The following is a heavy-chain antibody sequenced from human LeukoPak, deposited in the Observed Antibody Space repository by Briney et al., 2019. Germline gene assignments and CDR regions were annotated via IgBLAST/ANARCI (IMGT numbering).Heavy chain of an antibody. CDR1: GGSISSGGYS. J-gene: IGHJ4*02. Sequence: SETLSLTCAVSGGSISSGGYSWSWIRQPPGKGLEWIGYIYYSGSTYYNPSLKSRVTISVDTSKNQFSLKLSSVTAADTAVYYCARAAQQLSSARIDYWGQGTLVTVSS. V-gene: IGHV4-30-4*07. D-gene: IGHD6-13*01. CDR2: IYYSGST. CDR3: ARAAQQLSSARIDY.